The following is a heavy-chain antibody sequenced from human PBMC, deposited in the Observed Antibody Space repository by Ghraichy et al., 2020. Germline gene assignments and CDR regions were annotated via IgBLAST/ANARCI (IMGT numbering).Heavy chain of an antibody. CDR3: ARVFLDVSKVTTAIAVAGRTYYFDY. V-gene: IGHV4-38-2*01. CDR2: IYHSGST. CDR1: GYSISSGYY. Sequence: SETLSLTCAVSGYSISSGYYWGWIRQPPGKGLEWIGSIYHSGSTYYNPSLKSRVTISVDTSKNQFSLKLSSVTAADTAVYYCARVFLDVSKVTTAIAVAGRTYYFDYWGQGTLVTVSS. J-gene: IGHJ4*02. D-gene: IGHD6-19*01.